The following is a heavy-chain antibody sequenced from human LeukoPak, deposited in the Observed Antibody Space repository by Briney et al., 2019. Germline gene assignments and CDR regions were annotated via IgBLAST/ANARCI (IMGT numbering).Heavy chain of an antibody. V-gene: IGHV4-61*08. J-gene: IGHJ4*02. Sequence: SETLSLTCNVFGDSDSIGDYYWNWIRQPPGKGLEWIGYIQYSGSANYNPSLKSRVTISVDTSKNQFYLKLSYVTAADTAVYYCARSRGPGGRTVFDYWGQGTLVTVSS. D-gene: IGHD1-1*01. CDR2: IQYSGSA. CDR3: ARSRGPGGRTVFDY. CDR1: GDSDSIGDYY.